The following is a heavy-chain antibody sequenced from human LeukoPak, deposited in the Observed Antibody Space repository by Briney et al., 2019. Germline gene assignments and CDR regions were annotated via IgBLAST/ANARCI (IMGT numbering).Heavy chain of an antibody. CDR2: IYPGDSDT. CDR3: ARRYGRPFDY. D-gene: IGHD4-17*01. CDR1: GYSFTSLW. Sequence: GESLKISCKGSGYSFTSLWIGWVRQMPGKGLEWMGIIYPGDSDTRYSPSFEGQVTISADKSISTAYLEWSDLKASDTAIYYCARRYGRPFDYWGQGTLVTVSS. J-gene: IGHJ4*02. V-gene: IGHV5-51*01.